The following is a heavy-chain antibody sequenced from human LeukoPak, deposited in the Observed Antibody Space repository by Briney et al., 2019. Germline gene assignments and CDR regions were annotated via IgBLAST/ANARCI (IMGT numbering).Heavy chain of an antibody. CDR3: ARHWAAGDFDY. V-gene: IGHV4-34*12. D-gene: IGHD6-13*01. CDR1: GGSFSSYS. CDR2: IIEKGNA. J-gene: IGHJ4*02. Sequence: PSETLSLTCALYGGSFSSYSWSWTWIRQTPEKGLEWIGEIIEKGNANYNPSLKSRVTIDLDTSKNQFSLKLTSMTAADTAVYYCARHWAAGDFDYWGQGTLVTVSS.